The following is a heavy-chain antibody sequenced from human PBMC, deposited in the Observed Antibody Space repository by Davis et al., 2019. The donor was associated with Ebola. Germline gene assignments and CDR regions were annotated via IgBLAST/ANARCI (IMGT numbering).Heavy chain of an antibody. CDR2: IYPRDSDT. CDR3: ARQVSLVRDHSMEL. Sequence: GESLKISCKNSGNGFTNYWIGWVRQMPGKGLEWMGIIYPRDSDTRYSPSFQGQVTISADKAISTAYLQWSSLKASDTATYYCARQVSLVRDHSMELWGQGTTVTVSS. J-gene: IGHJ6*02. CDR1: GNGFTNYW. V-gene: IGHV5-51*01. D-gene: IGHD1-14*01.